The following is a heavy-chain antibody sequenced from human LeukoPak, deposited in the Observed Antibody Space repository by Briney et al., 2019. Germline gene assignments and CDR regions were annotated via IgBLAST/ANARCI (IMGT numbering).Heavy chain of an antibody. V-gene: IGHV3-23*01. CDR3: AFNYGSGSYYWEVFDY. D-gene: IGHD3-10*01. J-gene: IGHJ4*02. CDR1: GFTFSSYA. Sequence: GGSLRLSCAASGFTFSSYAMSWVRQARGKGLEWVSAISGSGCSTYYADSVKGRFTISRDNSKNTLYLQMNSLRAEDTAVYYCAFNYGSGSYYWEVFDYWGQETLVTVSS. CDR2: ISGSGCST.